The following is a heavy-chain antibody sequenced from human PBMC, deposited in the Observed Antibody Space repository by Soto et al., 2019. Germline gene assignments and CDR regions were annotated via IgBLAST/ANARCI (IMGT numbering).Heavy chain of an antibody. D-gene: IGHD5-18*01. CDR3: ARDANGYKYGSYFDY. Sequence: SETLSLTCAVSGASFNAYSWRWIRQAPGKGLEWIGEINYSGSSNYNPSLKSRVAMSADRSNNQFSLKVNSVTAADTAIYYCARDANGYKYGSYFDYWGQGALVTVSS. V-gene: IGHV4-34*01. CDR1: GASFNAYS. J-gene: IGHJ4*02. CDR2: INYSGSS.